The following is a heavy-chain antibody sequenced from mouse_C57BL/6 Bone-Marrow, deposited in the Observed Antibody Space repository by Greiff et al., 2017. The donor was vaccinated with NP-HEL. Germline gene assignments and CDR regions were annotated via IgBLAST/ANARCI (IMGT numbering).Heavy chain of an antibody. J-gene: IGHJ2*01. V-gene: IGHV1-4*01. Sequence: VQLQQSGAKLARPGASVKMSCKASGYTFTSYTMHWVKQRPGQGLEWIGYINPSSGYTTYNQKFKDKATLTADKSSSTAYMHLSSLTSEDSAVDCCARDGPPYSFDYWGQGTTLTVSS. D-gene: IGHD2-3*01. CDR2: INPSSGYT. CDR3: ARDGPPYSFDY. CDR1: GYTFTSYT.